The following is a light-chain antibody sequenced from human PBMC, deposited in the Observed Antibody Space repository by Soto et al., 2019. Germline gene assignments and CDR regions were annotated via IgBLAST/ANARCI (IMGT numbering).Light chain of an antibody. CDR2: AAS. V-gene: IGKV1-12*02. J-gene: IGKJ2*01. Sequence: DFQMTQSPSSVSASVGDRVTITCRASHVISSWLAWYQQKPGKAPKLLIYAASRLQSGVPSRFSGSESGADFSLTISSLQPEDVATYYCQQTNDFPSTFGQGTKLEIK. CDR3: QQTNDFPST. CDR1: HVISSW.